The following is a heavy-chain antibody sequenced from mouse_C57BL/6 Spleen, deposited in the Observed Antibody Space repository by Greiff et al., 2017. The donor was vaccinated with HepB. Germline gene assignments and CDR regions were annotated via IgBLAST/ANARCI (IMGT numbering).Heavy chain of an antibody. V-gene: IGHV1-82*01. CDR1: GYAFSSSW. CDR3: ARRGYYGTPFDY. J-gene: IGHJ2*01. D-gene: IGHD1-1*01. CDR2: IYPGDGDT. Sequence: VQLQQSGPELVKPGASVKISCKASGYAFSSSWMNWVKQRPGKGLEWIGRIYPGDGDTNYNGKFKGKATLTADKSSSTAYMQLSSLTSEGSAVYFCARRGYYGTPFDYWGQGTTLTVSS.